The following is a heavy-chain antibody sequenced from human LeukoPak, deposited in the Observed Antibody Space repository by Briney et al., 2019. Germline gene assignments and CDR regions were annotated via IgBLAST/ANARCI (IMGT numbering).Heavy chain of an antibody. J-gene: IGHJ6*02. D-gene: IGHD2-2*02. CDR2: IYYSGST. V-gene: IGHV4-59*08. CDR3: ARRMSVVVPAAIRRSSSYGMAV. Sequence: PSETLSLTCTVSGGSISSYYWSWIRQPPGKGLEWMGCIYYSGSTNYNPSLKSRVTISVATSKNQFSLKLSSATAPDTAVYYCARRMSVVVPAAIRRSSSYGMAVWGQGTTVTVSS. CDR1: GGSISSYY.